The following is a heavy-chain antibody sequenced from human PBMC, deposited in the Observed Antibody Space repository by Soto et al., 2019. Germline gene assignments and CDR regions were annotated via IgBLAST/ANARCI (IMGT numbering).Heavy chain of an antibody. J-gene: IGHJ5*02. CDR1: GGSMNSYY. CDR2: IYYAGST. V-gene: IGHV4-59*08. CDR3: ARLGAYYQSLDP. D-gene: IGHD2-21*01. Sequence: PSETLSLTCTDSGGSMNSYYWSWIRQPPGRGLEWIGFIYYAGSTKYNPSLNSRVTISVDTSKNQFSLTVTSVTAADTAVYDCARLGAYYQSLDPWGPGTLVTVS.